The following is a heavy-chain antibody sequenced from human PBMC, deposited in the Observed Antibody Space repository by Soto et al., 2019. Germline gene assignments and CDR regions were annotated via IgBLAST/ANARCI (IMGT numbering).Heavy chain of an antibody. V-gene: IGHV3-23*01. CDR1: GFTFSSYA. J-gene: IGHJ6*02. CDR3: ARVVVVIPPGYYYAMDV. CDR2: ISGDGGST. D-gene: IGHD3-22*01. Sequence: GGSLRLSCAASGFTFSSYAMSWVRQAPGKGLEWVSVISGDGGSTYYADSVKGRFTISRDNSKNTLYLQMNSLRAEDTAVYYCARVVVVIPPGYYYAMDVWGQGTTVTVSS.